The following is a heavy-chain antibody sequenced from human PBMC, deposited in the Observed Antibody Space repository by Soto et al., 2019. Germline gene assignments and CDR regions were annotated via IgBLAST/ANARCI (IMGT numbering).Heavy chain of an antibody. CDR1: GFSFSRYG. CDR2: ISWDGLAQ. V-gene: IGHV3-30*18. D-gene: IGHD1-1*01. Sequence: VQLVESGGGVVQPGRSLRLLCEASGFSFSRYGMHWVRQAPGMGLEWVTVISWDGLAQYYADSVKGRFTISRDNSQSTLYLQMNSLRTEDTAIYYCAKETIQVGGPNYFDYWGQGALVTVSS. J-gene: IGHJ4*02. CDR3: AKETIQVGGPNYFDY.